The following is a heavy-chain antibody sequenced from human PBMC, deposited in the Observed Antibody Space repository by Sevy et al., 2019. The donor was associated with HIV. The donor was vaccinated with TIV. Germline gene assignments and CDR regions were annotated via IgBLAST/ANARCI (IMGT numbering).Heavy chain of an antibody. CDR2: IKQDGSEK. CDR3: ARGAARGTDTVRFYYYGMDV. J-gene: IGHJ6*02. Sequence: GGSLRLSCAASGFTFSSYWITWVRQAPGKGLEWVANIKQDGSEKYYVDSVKGRFTISRDNAKKSLYLQMNSLRAEDTAVYYCARGAARGTDTVRFYYYGMDVWGQGTTVTVSS. D-gene: IGHD5-18*01. CDR1: GFTFSSYW. V-gene: IGHV3-7*01.